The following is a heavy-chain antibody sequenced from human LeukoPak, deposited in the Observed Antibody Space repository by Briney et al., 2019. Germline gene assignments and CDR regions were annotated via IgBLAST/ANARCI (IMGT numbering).Heavy chain of an antibody. CDR3: ARDPSDSSGLDY. CDR2: INPSSGGT. V-gene: IGHV1-2*02. J-gene: IGHJ4*02. Sequence: ASVKVSCKASGYTFTTYYMHWVRQAPGQGLEWMGIINPSSGGTSYAQKFQGRVTMTRDTSISTAYMELSRLRSDDTAVYYCARDPSDSSGLDYWGQGTLVTVSS. D-gene: IGHD6-19*01. CDR1: GYTFTTYY.